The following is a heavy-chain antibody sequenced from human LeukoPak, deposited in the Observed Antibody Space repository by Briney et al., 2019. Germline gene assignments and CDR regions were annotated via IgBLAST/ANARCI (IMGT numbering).Heavy chain of an antibody. J-gene: IGHJ4*02. CDR3: ARDDPYSGYDYDY. D-gene: IGHD5-12*01. V-gene: IGHV3-20*04. CDR1: GYTFNNYA. CDR2: ISDGGTT. Sequence: GGSLRLSCVASGYTFNNYAFNWVRQPPRKRLEWVSGISDGGTTYYADSVKGRFTISRDNAKNSLYLQMNSLRAEDTAFYYCARDDPYSGYDYDYWGRGVLVTVSS.